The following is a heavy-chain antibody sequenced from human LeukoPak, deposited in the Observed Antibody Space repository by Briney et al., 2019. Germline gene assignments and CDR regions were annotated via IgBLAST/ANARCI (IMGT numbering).Heavy chain of an antibody. J-gene: IGHJ4*02. V-gene: IGHV3-7*01. CDR1: GFTFSSYW. Sequence: PGGSLRFSCAASGFTFSSYWMSWVRQAPGKGLEWVANIKQDGSEKYYVDSVKGRFTISRDNAKNSLYLQMNSLRAEDTAVYYCARVRGGYCSSTSCSHGMDYWGQGTLVTVSS. D-gene: IGHD2-2*01. CDR2: IKQDGSEK. CDR3: ARVRGGYCSSTSCSHGMDY.